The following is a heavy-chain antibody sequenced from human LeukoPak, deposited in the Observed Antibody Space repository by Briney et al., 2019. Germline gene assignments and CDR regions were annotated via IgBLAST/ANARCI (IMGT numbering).Heavy chain of an antibody. V-gene: IGHV3-11*03. CDR3: AKLFKAYSSTWIDY. CDR1: GFTFSDYY. J-gene: IGHJ4*02. CDR2: ISHSSGFT. D-gene: IGHD6-13*01. Sequence: GGSLRLSCAASGFTFSDYYMSWIRQAPGQGLEWVAYISHSSGFTNYADSVKGRFAISRDNAKNSLYLQMDSLRAEDTAIYYCAKLFKAYSSTWIDYWGQGNLVTVSS.